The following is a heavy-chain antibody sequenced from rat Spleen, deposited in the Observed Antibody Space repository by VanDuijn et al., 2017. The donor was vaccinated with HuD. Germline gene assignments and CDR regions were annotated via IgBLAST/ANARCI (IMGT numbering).Heavy chain of an antibody. V-gene: IGHV5-22*01. J-gene: IGHJ2*01. CDR2: ISYEGSGT. CDR1: GFTFSDYY. CDR3: ARSVFDY. Sequence: EVQLVESGGDLVQPGRSLKLSCAASGFTFSDYYMAWVRQAPKKGLEWVASISYEGSGTYYGDSVKGRFTISRDNAKSTLYLQMDSLKSEDTATYYCARSVFDYWGQGVMVTVSS.